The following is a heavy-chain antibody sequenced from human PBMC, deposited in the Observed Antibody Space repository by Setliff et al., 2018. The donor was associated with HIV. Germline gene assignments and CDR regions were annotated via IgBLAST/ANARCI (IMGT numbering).Heavy chain of an antibody. CDR1: GYSFDIYW. V-gene: IGHV5-51*01. J-gene: IGHJ3*02. D-gene: IGHD6-19*01. Sequence: GESLKISCKGSGYSFDIYWIGWVRQVPGKGLEWMGIIYPRDSDTRYRPSFQGQVTISADKSINTAYLQWSSLKASDTAMYYCAISIGVAGSRAYDIWGQGTMVTVS. CDR3: AISIGVAGSRAYDI. CDR2: IYPRDSDT.